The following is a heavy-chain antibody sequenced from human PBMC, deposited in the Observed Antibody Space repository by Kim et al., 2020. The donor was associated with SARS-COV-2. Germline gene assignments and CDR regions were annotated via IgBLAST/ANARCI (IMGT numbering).Heavy chain of an antibody. CDR3: AKEENGSGWYLDY. J-gene: IGHJ4*02. Sequence: YTNSVKGGYTISRINSENALNLQMNSLRGEDADVYYCAKEENGSGWYLDYWGQGTLVTVSS. V-gene: IGHV3-33*06. D-gene: IGHD6-13*01.